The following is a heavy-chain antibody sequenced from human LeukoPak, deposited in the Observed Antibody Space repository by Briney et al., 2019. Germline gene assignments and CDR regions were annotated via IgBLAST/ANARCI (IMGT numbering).Heavy chain of an antibody. CDR1: GGSISSSSYY. CDR3: ASGYDNSGYYYVPDY. Sequence: SETLSLTCTVSGGSISSSSYYWGWIRQPPGKGLEWNGNIYYSGSTYYNPSLKSRVTISVDTSKNQFSLKLSSVTAADTAVYYCASGYDNSGYYYVPDYWGQGTLVTVSS. CDR2: IYYSGST. J-gene: IGHJ4*02. V-gene: IGHV4-39*01. D-gene: IGHD3-22*01.